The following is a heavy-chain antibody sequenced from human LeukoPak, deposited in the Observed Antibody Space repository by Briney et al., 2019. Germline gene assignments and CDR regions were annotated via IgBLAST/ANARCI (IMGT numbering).Heavy chain of an antibody. V-gene: IGHV4-38-2*02. CDR1: GYFISSGYY. CDR2: IYHSGST. J-gene: IGHJ4*02. D-gene: IGHD3-10*01. CDR3: ARHGSGDYYFDY. Sequence: SETLSLTCTVSGYFISSGYYWGWIRQPPGKGLEWIGSIYHSGSTYYSPSLKSRVTISVDTSKNQFSLKLSSVTAADTAVYYCARHGSGDYYFDYWGQGTLVTVSS.